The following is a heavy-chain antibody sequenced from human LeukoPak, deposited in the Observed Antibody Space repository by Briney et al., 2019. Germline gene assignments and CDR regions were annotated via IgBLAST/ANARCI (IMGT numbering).Heavy chain of an antibody. CDR1: GYTFTSYY. D-gene: IGHD3-22*01. CDR3: ARDLGGDYYDSSGYPRGAFDI. J-gene: IGHJ3*02. CDR2: INPSGGST. V-gene: IGHV1-46*01. Sequence: GASVKVSCKASGYTFTSYYMHWVRQAPGQGLEWMGIINPSGGSTSYAQKFQGRVTMTRDTSTSTVYMELSSLRSEDTAVYYCARDLGGDYYDSSGYPRGAFDIWGQGTMVTVSS.